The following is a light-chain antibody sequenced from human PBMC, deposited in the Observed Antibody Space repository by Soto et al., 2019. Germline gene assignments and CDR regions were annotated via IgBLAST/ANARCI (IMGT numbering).Light chain of an antibody. V-gene: IGKV3-20*01. CDR3: QQQGT. J-gene: IGKJ2*01. Sequence: EIVLTQSPGTLSLSRGERATLSCRASRSLSSSYVVWYQQKPGQAPRLLIYAASRRATGIPDRFSGSGSATEYTLTISRLEPEDFAVYYCQQQGTFGQGTKLEIK. CDR1: RSLSSSY. CDR2: AAS.